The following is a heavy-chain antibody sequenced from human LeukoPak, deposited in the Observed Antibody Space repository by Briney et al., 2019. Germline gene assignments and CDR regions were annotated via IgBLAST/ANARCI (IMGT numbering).Heavy chain of an antibody. CDR3: AKHRIYCSSGNCYRDDYYNYYGMDV. Sequence: GGSLRLSCSASGFTFRNYAMSWVRQAPGKGLEWVSAISDTGATTYYADSVKGRFTVSRDNSKNTLYLQLNSLRVEDTAVFYCAKHRIYCSSGNCYRDDYYNYYGMDVWGQGTTVTVSS. CDR2: ISDTGATT. J-gene: IGHJ6*02. CDR1: GFTFRNYA. V-gene: IGHV3-23*01. D-gene: IGHD2-15*01.